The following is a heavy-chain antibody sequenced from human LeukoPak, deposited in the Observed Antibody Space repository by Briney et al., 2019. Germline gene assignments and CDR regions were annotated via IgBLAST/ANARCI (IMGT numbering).Heavy chain of an antibody. V-gene: IGHV3-66*01. CDR2: IYIAGGT. CDR1: GLTVSNSY. Sequence: PGGSLRLSCAASGLTVSNSYMSWVRQAPGKGLEWVSVIYIAGGTYYADSVKDRLTISRDNSKNTLYLQMSGLRAEDTAVYYCARVSGSHNFDFWGQGALVTVSS. CDR3: ARVSGSHNFDF. J-gene: IGHJ4*02. D-gene: IGHD1-26*01.